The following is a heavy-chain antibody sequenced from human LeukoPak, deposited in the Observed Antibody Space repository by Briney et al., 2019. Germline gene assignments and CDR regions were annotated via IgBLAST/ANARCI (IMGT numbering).Heavy chain of an antibody. CDR1: GFTFSNAW. CDR2: IKSKTDGWTT. Sequence: KPGGSLTLSCAASGFTFSNAWMSWVRQAPGKGLEYVAHIKSKTDGWTTDYAAPVKGRFTISRDDSKNTLYLQMNSLKTEDTAVYYCTTDAGDVRGVIMSWGQGTLVTVSS. V-gene: IGHV3-15*01. CDR3: TTDAGDVRGVIMS. D-gene: IGHD3-10*02. J-gene: IGHJ5*02.